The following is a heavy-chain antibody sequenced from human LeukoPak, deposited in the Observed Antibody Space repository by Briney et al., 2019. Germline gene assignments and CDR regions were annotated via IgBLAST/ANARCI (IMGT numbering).Heavy chain of an antibody. CDR1: GGSISSSSYY. D-gene: IGHD5-18*01. J-gene: IGHJ4*02. CDR3: ARHVGYSYGPTNY. Sequence: PSETLSLTCTVSGGSISSSSYYWGWIRQPPGKGLEWIGSIYYSGSTYYNPSLKSRVTISVDTSKNQFSLKLSSVTAADTAVYYCARHVGYSYGPTNYWGQGTLVTVSS. V-gene: IGHV4-39*01. CDR2: IYYSGST.